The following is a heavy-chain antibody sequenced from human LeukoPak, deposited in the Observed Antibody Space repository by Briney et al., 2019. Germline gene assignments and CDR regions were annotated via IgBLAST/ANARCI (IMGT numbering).Heavy chain of an antibody. Sequence: PGGSLRLSCAASGFTFDDYAMHWVRHAPGKGLEWVSGISWNSGSIGYADSVKGRFTISRDNAKNSLYLQMNSLRAEDTAVYYCARRLQILTTLKGYYYYYYMDVWGKGTTVTISS. J-gene: IGHJ6*03. CDR2: ISWNSGSI. D-gene: IGHD5-24*01. V-gene: IGHV3-9*01. CDR1: GFTFDDYA. CDR3: ARRLQILTTLKGYYYYYYMDV.